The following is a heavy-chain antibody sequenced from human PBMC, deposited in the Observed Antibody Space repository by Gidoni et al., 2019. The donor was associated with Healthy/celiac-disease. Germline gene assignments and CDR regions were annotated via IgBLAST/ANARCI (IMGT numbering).Heavy chain of an antibody. D-gene: IGHD3-22*01. V-gene: IGHV3-30-3*01. CDR2: ISYDGSNK. CDR1: VCTFSSDA. Sequence: QVQLVESGGGVVQPGRSLSLSCAASVCTFSSDAMHWVRQAPGKGLEWVAVISYDGSNKYYADSVKGRFTISRDNSKNTLYLQMNSLRAEDTAVYYCARDGITTDAFDIWGQGTMVTVSS. J-gene: IGHJ3*02. CDR3: ARDGITTDAFDI.